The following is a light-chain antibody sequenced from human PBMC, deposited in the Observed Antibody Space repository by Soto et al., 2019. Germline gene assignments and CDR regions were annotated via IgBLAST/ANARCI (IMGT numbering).Light chain of an antibody. CDR3: QQYGTSPLT. CDR2: GAF. Sequence: EIVLTQSPGALSLSPGKSATLSCRASQTVTRSFLAWYQHRPGQAPRLLIYGAFTRAAGIPDRFTGSGSGTDFTLSISRLEPEDFAVYFCQQYGTSPLTFGGGTKVDIK. J-gene: IGKJ4*01. V-gene: IGKV3-20*01. CDR1: QTVTRSF.